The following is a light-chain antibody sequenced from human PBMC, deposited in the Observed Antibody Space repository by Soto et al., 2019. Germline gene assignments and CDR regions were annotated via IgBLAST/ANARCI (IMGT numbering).Light chain of an antibody. CDR3: QQFENLPYT. CDR2: DAS. Sequence: QSPSSLSASVGXRXTITCRASQXIXNSLNWYQQKPGRAPRLLIYDASFLETGVPSRFSGSGSGTDFTFTISSLQPEDFATYYCQQFENLPYTFGQGTKLEIK. J-gene: IGKJ2*01. V-gene: IGKV1-33*01. CDR1: QXIXNS.